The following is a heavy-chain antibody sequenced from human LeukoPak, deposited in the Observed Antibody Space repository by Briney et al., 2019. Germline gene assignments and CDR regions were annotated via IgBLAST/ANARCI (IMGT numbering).Heavy chain of an antibody. J-gene: IGHJ6*02. V-gene: IGHV1-8*01. CDR3: ARGGALGIYYYYYGMDV. D-gene: IGHD3-10*01. CDR2: MNPNSGNT. Sequence: ASVKVSCKASGYTFTSYGINWVRQATGQGLEWMGWMNPNSGNTGYAQKFQGRVTMTRNTSISTAYMELSSLRSEDTAVYYCARGGALGIYYYYYGMDVWGQGTTVTVSS. CDR1: GYTFTSYG.